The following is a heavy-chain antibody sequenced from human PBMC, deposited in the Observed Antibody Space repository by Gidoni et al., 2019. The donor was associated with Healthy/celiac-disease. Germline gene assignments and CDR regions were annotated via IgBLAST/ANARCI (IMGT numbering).Heavy chain of an antibody. V-gene: IGHV1-2*02. J-gene: IGHJ4*02. CDR1: GYTFTGYY. D-gene: IGHD1-20*01. CDR3: AREFPESRNWNTEGY. CDR2: INPNSGGT. Sequence: QVQLVQSGAEVKKHGASVKVSCKASGYTFTGYYMHWVRQAPGQGLEWMGWINPNSGGTNYAQKFQGRVTMTRDTSISTAYMELSRLRSDDTAVYYCAREFPESRNWNTEGYWGQGTLVTVSS.